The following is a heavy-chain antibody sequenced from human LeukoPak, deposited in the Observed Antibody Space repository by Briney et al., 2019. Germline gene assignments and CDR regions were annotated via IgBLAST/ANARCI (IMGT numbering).Heavy chain of an antibody. V-gene: IGHV3-23*01. CDR2: ISGSGYKS. Sequence: GGSLRLSCAASGFTFSSYAMTWVRQAPGKGLEWVSAISGSGYKSYYADSVKGRFTISRDNSKNTLFLQMNSLRGEDTAIYYCAKWMVRRDFWSGAFDIWGQGTMVTV. CDR1: GFTFSSYA. J-gene: IGHJ3*02. D-gene: IGHD3-3*01. CDR3: AKWMVRRDFWSGAFDI.